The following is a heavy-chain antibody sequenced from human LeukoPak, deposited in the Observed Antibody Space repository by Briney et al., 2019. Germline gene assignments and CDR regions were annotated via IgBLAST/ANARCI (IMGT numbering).Heavy chain of an antibody. CDR3: AKGFYGYSSGWYFDY. V-gene: IGHV3-48*01. CDR2: ISGTSEIM. CDR1: GFIFSSNG. J-gene: IGHJ4*02. Sequence: GGSLRLSCATSGFIFSSNGMNWVRQPPGKGLEWLSYISGTSEIMYYADSVKGRFTISRDNARNSLYLQMNNLRAEDTAVYYCAKGFYGYSSGWYFDYWGQGTLVTVSS. D-gene: IGHD6-19*01.